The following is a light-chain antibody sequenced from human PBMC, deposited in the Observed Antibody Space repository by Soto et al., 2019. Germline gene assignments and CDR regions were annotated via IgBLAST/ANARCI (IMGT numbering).Light chain of an antibody. CDR2: GAS. V-gene: IGKV3-15*01. Sequence: EVVLTQSPATLSVSPGDRATLSCRASQSVSRNLSWYQQKPGQAPRLLIYGASTRATGVPARFSGSGSATEFTLSISSLPSEDVAVYYCQQYGYWPPETFGQGTKLEI. CDR1: QSVSRN. CDR3: QQYGYWPPET. J-gene: IGKJ2*01.